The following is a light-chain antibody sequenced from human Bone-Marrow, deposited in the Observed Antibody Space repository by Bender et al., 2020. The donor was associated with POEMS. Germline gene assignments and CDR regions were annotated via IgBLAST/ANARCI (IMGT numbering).Light chain of an antibody. V-gene: IGLV1-44*01. Sequence: QSVLTQPPSASGTPGQRVTISSSEGSSTIGVHAVNWYNPLPGTPPKLLIYSSHRRPSEVPDRFSGSRSGTSASLAISGLQTEDEADYYCSSYAGSSAVVFGGGTRVTVL. CDR1: SSTIGVHA. CDR2: SSH. CDR3: SSYAGSSAVV. J-gene: IGLJ2*01.